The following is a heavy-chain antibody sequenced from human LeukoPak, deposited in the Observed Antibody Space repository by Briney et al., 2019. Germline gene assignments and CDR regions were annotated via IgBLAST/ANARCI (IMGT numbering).Heavy chain of an antibody. D-gene: IGHD3-10*01. CDR3: RTFIIARDY. V-gene: IGHV3-48*03. CDR1: GFTFSSNE. Sequence: PGGSLRLSCPASGFTFSSNEVNWVRQAPGKGLEWVSKSTSSGDIYYADSVRGRFTVSRDNAKNSVYLQMNSLRAEDTAVYYCRTFIIARDYWGQGSLVTVSS. J-gene: IGHJ4*02. CDR2: KSTSSGDI.